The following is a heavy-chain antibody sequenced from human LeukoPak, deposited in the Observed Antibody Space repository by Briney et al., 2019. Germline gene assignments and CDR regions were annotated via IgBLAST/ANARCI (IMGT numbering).Heavy chain of an antibody. CDR1: GFTFSSYS. CDR2: ISSSRSYI. D-gene: IGHD3-10*01. CDR3: VREGYYASGLYYYYYMDV. V-gene: IGHV3-21*01. Sequence: GGSLRLSCAASGFTFSSYSMNWVRQAPGKGLEWVSSISSSRSYICYADSVKGRFTISRDNAKNSLYLQMNSLRAEDTAVYYCVREGYYASGLYYYYYMDVWGKGTTVTVSS. J-gene: IGHJ6*03.